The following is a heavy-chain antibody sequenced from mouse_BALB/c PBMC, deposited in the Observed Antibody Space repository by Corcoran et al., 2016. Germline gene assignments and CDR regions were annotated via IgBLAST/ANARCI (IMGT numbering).Heavy chain of an antibody. CDR3: ARMYSYGNYYYYGMDV. CDR2: ISYDGSNK. Sequence: VQLVESGGGVVQPGRSLRLSCAASGFTFSSYAMHWVRQAPGKGLEWVAVISYDGSNKYYADSVKGRFTISRDNSTNTRYLQMNSLRAEDTAVYYCARMYSYGNYYYYGMDVWGQGTTVTVSS. J-gene: IGHJ1*01. V-gene: IGHV5-17*01. D-gene: IGHD2-1*01. CDR1: GFTFSSYA.